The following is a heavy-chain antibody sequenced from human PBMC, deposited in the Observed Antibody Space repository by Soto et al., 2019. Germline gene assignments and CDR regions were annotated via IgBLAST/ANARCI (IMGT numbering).Heavy chain of an antibody. D-gene: IGHD5-12*01. CDR2: IIPIFGTA. CDR1: GGTFSSYA. V-gene: IGHV1-69*13. CDR3: AREGTPRGYQAWGYYYGMDV. Sequence: GASVKVSCKASGGTFSSYAISWVRQAPGQGLEWMGGIIPIFGTANYAQKFQGRVTITADESTSTAYMELSSLRSEDTAVYYCAREGTPRGYQAWGYYYGMDVWGQGTTVTVSS. J-gene: IGHJ6*02.